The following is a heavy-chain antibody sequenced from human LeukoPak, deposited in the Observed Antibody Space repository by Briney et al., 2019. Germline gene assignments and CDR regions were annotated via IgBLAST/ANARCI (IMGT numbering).Heavy chain of an antibody. CDR1: GFTFSSYG. J-gene: IGHJ4*02. CDR3: VKDYCGGDCSYFDY. Sequence: GGSLRLSCAASGFTFSSYGMHWVRQAPGKGLEWVAVISYDGSNKYYADSVKGRFTISRDNSKNTLYLQMNSLRAEDTAVYYCVKDYCGGDCSYFDYWGQGTLVTVSS. V-gene: IGHV3-30*18. D-gene: IGHD2-21*02. CDR2: ISYDGSNK.